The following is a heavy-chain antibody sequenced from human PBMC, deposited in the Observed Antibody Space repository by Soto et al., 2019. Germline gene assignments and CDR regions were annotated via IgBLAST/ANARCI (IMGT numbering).Heavy chain of an antibody. CDR2: IYHSGST. J-gene: IGHJ6*02. CDR3: ARVGGYGMDV. Sequence: PWETLSLTCAVSGYSISSGYYWGWIRQPPGKGLEWIGSIYHSGSTYNNPSLKSRVTISVDTSKNQFSLKLSSVTAADTAVHYCARVGGYGMDVWGQGTTVTVSS. CDR1: GYSISSGYY. D-gene: IGHD3-10*01. V-gene: IGHV4-38-2*01.